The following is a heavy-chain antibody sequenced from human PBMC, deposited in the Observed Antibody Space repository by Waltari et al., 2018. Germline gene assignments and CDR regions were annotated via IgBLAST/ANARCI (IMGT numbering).Heavy chain of an antibody. D-gene: IGHD6-13*01. J-gene: IGHJ4*02. V-gene: IGHV4-38-2*02. CDR3: ARAPMSGAATGTFDY. Sequence: QVQLQESGPGLVKPSETLSLTCTVSGYSITSGYYWGCIRQPPGKGLEWIGSIYHSGNTYYNPSLKGRLTISVDTSKNQFSLRLSSVTAADTAVYYCARAPMSGAATGTFDYWGQGTLVTVSS. CDR2: IYHSGNT. CDR1: GYSITSGYY.